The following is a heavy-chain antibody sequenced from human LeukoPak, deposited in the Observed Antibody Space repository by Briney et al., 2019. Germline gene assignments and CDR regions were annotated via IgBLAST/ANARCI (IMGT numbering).Heavy chain of an antibody. V-gene: IGHV3-7*01. D-gene: IGHD3-22*01. J-gene: IGHJ4*02. Sequence: GGSLRLSCAASGFTFSSYWMSWVRQAPGKGLEWVANIKQDGSEKYYVDSVKGRFTISRDSAENSLYLQMNSLRAEDTAVYYCARVRYDGSGYYSIYDYWGQGTLVTVSS. CDR1: GFTFSSYW. CDR2: IKQDGSEK. CDR3: ARVRYDGSGYYSIYDY.